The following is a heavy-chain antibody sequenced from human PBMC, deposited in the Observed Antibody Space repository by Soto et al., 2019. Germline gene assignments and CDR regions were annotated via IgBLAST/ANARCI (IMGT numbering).Heavy chain of an antibody. V-gene: IGHV3-23*01. Sequence: ETLSLSCAASGFTFSSYAMSWVRQAPGKGLEWVSAISGSGGSTYYADSVKGRFTISRDNSKNTLYLQMNSLRAEDTAVYYCARVAAGRDYFDYWGQGTLVTVSS. D-gene: IGHD6-13*01. CDR2: ISGSGGST. CDR3: ARVAAGRDYFDY. CDR1: GFTFSSYA. J-gene: IGHJ4*02.